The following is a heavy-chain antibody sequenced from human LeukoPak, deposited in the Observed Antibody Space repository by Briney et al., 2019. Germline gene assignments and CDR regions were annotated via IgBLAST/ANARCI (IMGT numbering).Heavy chain of an antibody. CDR2: ISRSGGST. CDR1: GFTFSSYA. CDR3: AKGIVGATRKINFSDY. D-gene: IGHD1-26*01. Sequence: GGSLRLSCAASGFTFSSYAMSWVRQAPGKGLEWVSAISRSGGSTYYADSVKGRYTISRDNSKNTLYLQMNSLRAEDTAVYYCAKGIVGATRKINFSDYWGQGTLVTVSS. V-gene: IGHV3-23*01. J-gene: IGHJ4*02.